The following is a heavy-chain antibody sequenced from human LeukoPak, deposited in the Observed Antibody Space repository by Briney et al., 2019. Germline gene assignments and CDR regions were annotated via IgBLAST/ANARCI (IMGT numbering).Heavy chain of an antibody. CDR2: IAYDGSRA. Sequence: GRSLRLSCAGSGFTFGGYGMHWFRQTPGKWLEWVAVIAYDGSRAFYADSVKGRFTISRDNSKNTMSVQMDDLRAEDTAVYYCTRYNNDHFDYWGQGTLVTVSS. CDR1: GFTFGGYG. CDR3: TRYNNDHFDY. J-gene: IGHJ4*02. D-gene: IGHD1-14*01. V-gene: IGHV3-33*01.